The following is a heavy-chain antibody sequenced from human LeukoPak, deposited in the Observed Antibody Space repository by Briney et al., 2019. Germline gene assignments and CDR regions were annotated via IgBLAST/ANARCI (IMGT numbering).Heavy chain of an antibody. CDR3: ARDWGNWFDP. V-gene: IGHV1-69*05. CDR1: GGTFSSYA. Sequence: SVTVSCKASGGTFSSYAISWVRQAPGQGLEWMGGIIPIFGTANYPQKFQGRVTITTDESTSTAYMELSSLRSEDTAVYYCARDWGNWFDPWGQGTLVTVSS. J-gene: IGHJ5*02. CDR2: IIPIFGTA. D-gene: IGHD3-16*01.